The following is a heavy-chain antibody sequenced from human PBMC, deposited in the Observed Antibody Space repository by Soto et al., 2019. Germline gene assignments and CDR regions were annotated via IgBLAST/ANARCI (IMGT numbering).Heavy chain of an antibody. CDR1: GGSFSGYY. Sequence: SETLSLTCAVYGGSFSGYYWSWIRQPPGRGLEWIGEINHSGSTNYNPSLKSRVTISVDTSKNQFSLKLSSVTAADTAVYYCARHWLLPVAGYYFDYWSQGTLVTVSS. V-gene: IGHV4-34*01. CDR2: INHSGST. D-gene: IGHD6-19*01. J-gene: IGHJ4*02. CDR3: ARHWLLPVAGYYFDY.